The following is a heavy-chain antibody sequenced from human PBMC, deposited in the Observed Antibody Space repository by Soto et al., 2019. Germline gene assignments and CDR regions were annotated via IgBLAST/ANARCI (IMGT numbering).Heavy chain of an antibody. CDR2: IYYSGST. CDR1: GDSISSSGYY. V-gene: IGHV4-31*03. J-gene: IGHJ6*02. Sequence: SETLSLTCTVSGDSISSSGYYWSWLRQHPGKGLEWIGYIYYSGSTYYSPSLKSRVTISADMSKNQFSLELRSVTGADTAVYFCAKDPPDYYYGMDVWGQGTTVTVSS. CDR3: AKDPPDYYYGMDV.